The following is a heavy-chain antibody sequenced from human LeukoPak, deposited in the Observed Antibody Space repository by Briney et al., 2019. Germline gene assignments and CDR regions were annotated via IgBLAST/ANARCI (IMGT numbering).Heavy chain of an antibody. J-gene: IGHJ3*02. CDR2: IKSKSDGGTT. CDR1: GFTFSNAW. CDR3: TTLSSCYDYNSAFDI. Sequence: GGSLRLSCAASGFTFSNAWMSWVRQAPGKGLEWVGRIKSKSDGGTTDYTAPVKGRFTISRDDSKNTMYLQMNSLKTEDTSVYYCTTLSSCYDYNSAFDIWGQGTMVTVSS. D-gene: IGHD5-12*01. V-gene: IGHV3-15*01.